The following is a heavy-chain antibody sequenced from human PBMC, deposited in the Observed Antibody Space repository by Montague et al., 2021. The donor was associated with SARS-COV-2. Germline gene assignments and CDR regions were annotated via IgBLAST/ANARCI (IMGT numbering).Heavy chain of an antibody. CDR1: GDSVSSNIPS. CDR3: ARIPVGSKYYFDF. J-gene: IGHJ4*02. CDR2: TYYRSKWNN. D-gene: IGHD2-2*01. Sequence: CAISGDSVSSNIPSWNWIRQSSSIRFDRLVMTYYRSKWNNDYAESVKSRITIDPDTSKHQFSLHLNSVTPEDTAVYYCARIPVGSKYYFDFWGQGTLVTVSS. V-gene: IGHV6-1*01.